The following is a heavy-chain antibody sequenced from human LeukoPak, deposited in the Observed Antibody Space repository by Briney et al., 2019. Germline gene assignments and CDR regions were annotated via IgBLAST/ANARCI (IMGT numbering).Heavy chain of an antibody. CDR3: ARVGSDLQYMPPAEYFQH. J-gene: IGHJ1*01. Sequence: SVKVSCKASGGTFSSYAISWVRQAPGQGLEWMGGIIPIFGTANYAQKFQGRVTITADESTSTAYMELSSLRSEDTAVYYCARVGSDLQYMPPAEYFQHWGQGTLVTVSS. D-gene: IGHD2-2*01. CDR2: IIPIFGTA. CDR1: GGTFSSYA. V-gene: IGHV1-69*13.